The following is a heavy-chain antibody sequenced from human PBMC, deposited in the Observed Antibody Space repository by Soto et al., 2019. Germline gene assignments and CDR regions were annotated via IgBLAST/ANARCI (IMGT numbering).Heavy chain of an antibody. V-gene: IGHV3-30-3*01. CDR2: ISYDGSNK. Sequence: GGSLRLSCAASGFTFSSYAMHWVRQAPGKGLEWVAVISYDGSNKYYADSVKGRFTISSDNSKNTLYLQMNSLRAEDTAVYYFARDYVPYYDSSGYQNFVYWGQGTLVTVSS. J-gene: IGHJ4*02. D-gene: IGHD3-22*01. CDR3: ARDYVPYYDSSGYQNFVY. CDR1: GFTFSSYA.